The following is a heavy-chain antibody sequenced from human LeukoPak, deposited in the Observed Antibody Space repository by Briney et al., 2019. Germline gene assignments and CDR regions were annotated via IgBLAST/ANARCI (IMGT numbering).Heavy chain of an antibody. Sequence: GGSLRLSCAASGFTFSSYAMHWVRQALGKGLEWVAVISYDGSNKYYADSVKGRFTISRDNSKNTLYLQMNSLRAEDTAVYYCARDHWGRWLQSIDYWGQGTLVTVSS. CDR1: GFTFSSYA. V-gene: IGHV3-30-3*01. CDR3: ARDHWGRWLQSIDY. J-gene: IGHJ4*02. CDR2: ISYDGSNK. D-gene: IGHD5-24*01.